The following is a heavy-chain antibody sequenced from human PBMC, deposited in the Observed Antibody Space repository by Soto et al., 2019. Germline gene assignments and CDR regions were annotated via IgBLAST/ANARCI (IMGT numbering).Heavy chain of an antibody. CDR1: GYTFTSYG. Sequence: QVQLVQSGAEVKNSGASVKVSCKASGYTFTSYGISWVRQAPGQGLEWMGWISAYNGNTNYAQKLQGRVTMTTDTSTSTAYMELRSLRSDDTAVYYCARDPPYYDSSGSDDYWGQGTLVTVSS. V-gene: IGHV1-18*04. J-gene: IGHJ4*02. CDR2: ISAYNGNT. D-gene: IGHD3-22*01. CDR3: ARDPPYYDSSGSDDY.